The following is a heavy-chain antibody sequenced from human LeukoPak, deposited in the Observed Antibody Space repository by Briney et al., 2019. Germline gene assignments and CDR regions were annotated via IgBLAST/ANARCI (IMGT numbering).Heavy chain of an antibody. Sequence: SETLSLTCTVSGGSISSYYWSWFRQPPGKGLEWIGYIYYTGSTNYNPSLKSRVTISVDTSKNQFSLKLSSVTAADTAVYYCARGGYCSGGSCYPTLVDYWGQGTLVTVSS. CDR1: GGSISSYY. D-gene: IGHD2-15*01. V-gene: IGHV4-59*01. CDR2: IYYTGST. CDR3: ARGGYCSGGSCYPTLVDY. J-gene: IGHJ4*02.